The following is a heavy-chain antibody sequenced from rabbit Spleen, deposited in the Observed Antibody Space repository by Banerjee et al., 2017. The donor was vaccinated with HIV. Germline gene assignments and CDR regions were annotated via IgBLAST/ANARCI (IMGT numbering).Heavy chain of an antibody. Sequence: QQQLVESGGGLVKPGASLTLTCKASGFSFSNKAVMCWVRQAPGKGLEWIACINAATGKPVYATWAKGRFTISKTSSTTVTLQMTSLTAADTATYFCARRSGGFRYGFALWGQGTLVTVS. D-gene: IGHD6-1*01. V-gene: IGHV1S45*01. CDR1: GFSFSNKAV. J-gene: IGHJ4*01. CDR2: INAATGKP. CDR3: ARRSGGFRYGFAL.